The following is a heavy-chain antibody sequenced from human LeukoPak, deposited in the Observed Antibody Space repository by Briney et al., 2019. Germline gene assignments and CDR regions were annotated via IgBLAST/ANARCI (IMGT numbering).Heavy chain of an antibody. CDR2: ISAYNGNT. CDR3: ARCPAYSWNYGNVGAFDI. J-gene: IGHJ3*02. D-gene: IGHD1-7*01. Sequence: ASVKVSCKASGYTFTSYGISWVRQAPGQGLEWMGWISAYNGNTNYAQKLQGRVTMTTDTSTSTAYMELRSLRSDDTAVYYCARCPAYSWNYGNVGAFDIWGQGTMVTVSS. CDR1: GYTFTSYG. V-gene: IGHV1-18*01.